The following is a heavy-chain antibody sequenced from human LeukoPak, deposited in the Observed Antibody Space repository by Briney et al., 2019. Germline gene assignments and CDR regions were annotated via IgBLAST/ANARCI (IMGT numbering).Heavy chain of an antibody. Sequence: GGSLRLSCAASEFTLSSYAMQWVRQAPGKGLEWVSGITVSGGTTYYTDSVKGRFTISRDNSKNTLYLQMNSLRAEDTAVYYCAKYLTARGPPYALDVWGQRTTVTVSS. CDR2: ITVSGGTT. V-gene: IGHV3-23*01. CDR3: AKYLTARGPPYALDV. J-gene: IGHJ6*02. CDR1: EFTLSSYA. D-gene: IGHD1-14*01.